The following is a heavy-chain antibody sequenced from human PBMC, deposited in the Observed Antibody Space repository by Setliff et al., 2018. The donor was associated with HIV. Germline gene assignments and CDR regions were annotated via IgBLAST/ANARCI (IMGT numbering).Heavy chain of an antibody. J-gene: IGHJ5*02. CDR1: GGSISSGSYY. D-gene: IGHD3-10*01. CDR3: ATYADRESNRFDP. Sequence: SETLSLTCTVSGGSISSGSYYWSWIRQPAGKGLEWIGRIYTSGGTSYNPSLKSRVTISVDTSKNQFSLKLSSVTAADTAVYYCATYADRESNRFDPWGQGILVTVSS. V-gene: IGHV4-61*02. CDR2: IYTSGGT.